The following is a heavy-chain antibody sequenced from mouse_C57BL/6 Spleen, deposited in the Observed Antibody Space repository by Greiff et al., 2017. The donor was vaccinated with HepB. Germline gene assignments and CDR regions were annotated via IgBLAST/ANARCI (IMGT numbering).Heavy chain of an antibody. CDR3: ARGGVTTSYFDY. Sequence: LVESGAELVKPGASVKISCKASGYAFSSYWMNWVKQRPGKGLEWIGQIYPGDGDTNYNGKFKGKATLTADKSSSTAYMQLSSLTSEDSAVYFCARGGVTTSYFDYWGQGTTLTVSS. V-gene: IGHV1-80*01. J-gene: IGHJ2*01. D-gene: IGHD2-1*01. CDR2: IYPGDGDT. CDR1: GYAFSSYW.